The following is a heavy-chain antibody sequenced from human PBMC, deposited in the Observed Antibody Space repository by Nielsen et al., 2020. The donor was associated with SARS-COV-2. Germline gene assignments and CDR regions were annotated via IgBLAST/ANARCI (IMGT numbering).Heavy chain of an antibody. CDR1: GGSFSGYY. CDR3: ARAPRQWLVSFFDY. CDR2: INHSGST. J-gene: IGHJ4*02. D-gene: IGHD6-19*01. Sequence: GSLRLSCAVYGGSFSGYYWSWIRQPPGKGLEWIGEINHSGSTNYNPSLKSRVTISVDTSKIQFSLKLSSVTAADTAVYYCARAPRQWLVSFFDYWGQGTLVTVSS. V-gene: IGHV4-34*01.